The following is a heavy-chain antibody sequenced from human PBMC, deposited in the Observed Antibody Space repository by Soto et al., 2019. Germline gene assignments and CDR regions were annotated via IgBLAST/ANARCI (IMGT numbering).Heavy chain of an antibody. V-gene: IGHV3-21*02. CDR1: GFSFSTYN. Sequence: EVALLESGGGLVTPGGSLRLSCAASGFSFSTYNMNWVRQAPGKELEWVSTINGRSNYNYYTDSVKGRFTISRDKPKTSLFLQMDSLSVEDTAVYYCVREYGLVGSNSACDQWGQGTLGSVSS. D-gene: IGHD4-17*01. CDR3: VREYGLVGSNSACDQ. CDR2: INGRSNYN. J-gene: IGHJ4*02.